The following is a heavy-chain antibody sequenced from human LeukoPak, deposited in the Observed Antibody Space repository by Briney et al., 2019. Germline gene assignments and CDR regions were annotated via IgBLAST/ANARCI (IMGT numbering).Heavy chain of an antibody. J-gene: IGHJ4*02. CDR2: IYYSGST. Sequence: SETLSLTCTVSGGSISSYYWSWIRQPPGKGLEWIGYIYYSGSTNYNPSLKSRVTISVDTSKNQFSLKLSSVTAADTAVYYCARGRQWPDYWGQGTLVTVSS. V-gene: IGHV4-59*01. CDR1: GGSISSYY. CDR3: ARGRQWPDY. D-gene: IGHD6-19*01.